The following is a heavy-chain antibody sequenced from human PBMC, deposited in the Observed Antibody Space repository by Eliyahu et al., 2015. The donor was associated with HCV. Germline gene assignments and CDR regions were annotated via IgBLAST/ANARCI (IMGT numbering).Heavy chain of an antibody. D-gene: IGHD6-19*01. CDR1: GXXFXNXA. J-gene: IGHJ4*02. V-gene: IGHV3-30*04. Sequence: LVESGGGVVRPGRSLRLSCAASGXXFXNXAMHWVRQAPGKGLEWMSVISFEXAYKYYADSVKGRFTISRDNSKNTVYLQMNSLKPEDTAVYYCVRDAGYTSAWYRGSIFDHWGQGALVIVSS. CDR3: VRDAGYTSAWYRGSIFDH. CDR2: ISFEXAYK.